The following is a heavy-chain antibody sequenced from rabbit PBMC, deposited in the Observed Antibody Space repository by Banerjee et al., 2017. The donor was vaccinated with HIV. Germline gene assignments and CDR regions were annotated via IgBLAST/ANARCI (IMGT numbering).Heavy chain of an antibody. CDR1: GFDFSTYG. V-gene: IGHV1S39*01. Sequence: QLEESGGGLVQPGGSLKLSCKASGFDFSTYGVSWVRQAPGKGLEWIGYIDPIFGSAYYASWVNGRFTISKTSSTTVTLQMTSLTAADTATYFCARDRIRGAGYAGDGYAMSLWGPGTLVTVS. CDR2: IDPIFGSA. D-gene: IGHD6-1*01. CDR3: ARDRIRGAGYAGDGYAMSL. J-gene: IGHJ4*01.